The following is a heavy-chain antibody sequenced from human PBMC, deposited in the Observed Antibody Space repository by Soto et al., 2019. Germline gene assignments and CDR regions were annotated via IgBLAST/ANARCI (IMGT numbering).Heavy chain of an antibody. Sequence: QVQLQESGPGLVKPSGTLSLTCAVSSGSISSSNWWSWVRQPPGKGLEWIGEIAHTENTNYNPSLKSRVTISVDKSRNQFSLRLNSVTAADTVVYYCASHLIMTGTRGFDHWGQGTLVTVSS. CDR1: SGSISSSNW. CDR3: ASHLIMTGTRGFDH. D-gene: IGHD3-9*01. J-gene: IGHJ4*02. V-gene: IGHV4-4*02. CDR2: IAHTENT.